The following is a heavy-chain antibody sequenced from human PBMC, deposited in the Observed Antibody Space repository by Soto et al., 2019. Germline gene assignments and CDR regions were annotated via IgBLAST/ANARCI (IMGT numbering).Heavy chain of an antibody. CDR3: ARYMSGWTGTGWLDP. J-gene: IGHJ5*02. CDR1: GYTFTGYG. Sequence: EVQLVESGGGLVQPGGSLRLSCAASGYTFTGYGMNWVRQAPGKGLEWISYISGAGHTIYYADSVKGRFTASRVSATSPVYVQVSSLRDDDTAIYSGARYMSGWTGTGWLDPWGQGTLVTVTS. D-gene: IGHD1-1*01. V-gene: IGHV3-48*02. CDR2: ISGAGHTI.